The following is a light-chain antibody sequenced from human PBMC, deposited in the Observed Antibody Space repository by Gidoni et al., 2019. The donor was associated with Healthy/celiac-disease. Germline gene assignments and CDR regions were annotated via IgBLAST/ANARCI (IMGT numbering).Light chain of an antibody. CDR3: QQYNNWPPYT. CDR1: QSVSSN. CDR2: GAS. V-gene: IGKV3-15*01. J-gene: IGKJ2*01. Sequence: EIVMTQSPATLSVSPGESATLSCRASQSVSSNLAWYQQKPGQAPRLLIYGASTRATGIPARFSGSGSGTDFVLTISSLQSEDFAVYCCQQYNNWPPYTFGQGTKLEIK.